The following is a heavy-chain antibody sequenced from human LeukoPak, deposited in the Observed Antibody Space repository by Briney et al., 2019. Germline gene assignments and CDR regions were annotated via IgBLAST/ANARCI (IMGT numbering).Heavy chain of an antibody. CDR2: ISGSGGST. J-gene: IGHJ4*02. Sequence: GGSLRLSCAASGFTFSSYAMSWVRQAPGKGLEWVSAISGSGGSTYYADSVKGRFTISRDNSKNALYLQMNSLRAEDTAVYYCASTRGYSGYGVFDYWGQGTLVTVSS. V-gene: IGHV3-23*01. CDR1: GFTFSSYA. CDR3: ASTRGYSGYGVFDY. D-gene: IGHD5-12*01.